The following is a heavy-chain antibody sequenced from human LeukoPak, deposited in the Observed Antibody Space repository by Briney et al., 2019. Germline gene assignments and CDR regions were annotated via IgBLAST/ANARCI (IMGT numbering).Heavy chain of an antibody. Sequence: GESLKISCKASGYRFTTYWIGWVRQMPGKGLEWMGIIDPHDSDTRYRPAFEGQVTISADKSINTAYLQWSSLKASDTAIYFCARRDLYYTSGYGGNTFDVWGQGTMVSVSS. CDR3: ARRDLYYTSGYGGNTFDV. V-gene: IGHV5-51*01. D-gene: IGHD3-22*01. CDR2: IDPHDSDT. J-gene: IGHJ3*01. CDR1: GYRFTTYW.